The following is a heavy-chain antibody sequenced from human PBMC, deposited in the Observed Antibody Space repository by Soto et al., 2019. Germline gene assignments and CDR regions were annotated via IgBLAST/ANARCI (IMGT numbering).Heavy chain of an antibody. V-gene: IGHV3-23*01. CDR2: VGSGDNT. J-gene: IGHJ4*02. CDR3: AKVDDDSSGYTFYY. CDR1: GFPFTSYG. D-gene: IGHD3-22*01. Sequence: EVQLLQSGGGLVQPGGSLELSCAASGFPFTSYGMSWVRQAPGKGLEWVSAVGSGDNTFYADSVKGRFTISRDNFKNTLYLQMNSLRAEDTAVYYCAKVDDDSSGYTFYYWGQGTLVTVSS.